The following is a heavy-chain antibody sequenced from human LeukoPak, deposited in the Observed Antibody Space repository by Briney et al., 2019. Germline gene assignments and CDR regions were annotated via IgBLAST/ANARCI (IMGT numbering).Heavy chain of an antibody. Sequence: SETLSLTCTVSGGSISSYYWSWIRQPPGKGLEWIGYIYYSGSTNYNPSPKSRVTISVDRSKNQFSLKLSSVTAADTAVYYCARDRASSSWFYWGQGTLVTVSS. CDR1: GGSISSYY. CDR3: ARDRASSSWFY. J-gene: IGHJ4*02. CDR2: IYYSGST. V-gene: IGHV4-59*12. D-gene: IGHD6-13*01.